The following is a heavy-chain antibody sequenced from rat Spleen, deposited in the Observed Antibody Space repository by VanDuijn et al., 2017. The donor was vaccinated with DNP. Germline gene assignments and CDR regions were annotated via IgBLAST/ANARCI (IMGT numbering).Heavy chain of an antibody. J-gene: IGHJ1*01. CDR3: ARRYGYTYRYFDF. V-gene: IGHV5-22*01. D-gene: IGHD1-11*01. CDR1: GFTFSDYY. Sequence: EVQLVESGGGLVQPGRSMKLSCAASGFTFSDYYMAWVRQAPNKGLEWVAYISYEGSRTYYGDSVKCRLTISRDNTKSTLYLQMNSLRSEDTATYYCARRYGYTYRYFDFWGPGTMVTVSS. CDR2: ISYEGSRT.